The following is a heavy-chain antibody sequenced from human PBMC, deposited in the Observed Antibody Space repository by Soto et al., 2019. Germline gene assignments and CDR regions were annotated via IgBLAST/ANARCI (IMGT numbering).Heavy chain of an antibody. D-gene: IGHD4-4*01. V-gene: IGHV1-18*01. Sequence: QVQLVQSGGEVKNPGASVKVSCKASGYTFNNYGISWVRQAPGQGREWMGWISAYNGDTNYAQKVQGRATMTTDTSTSTAYMELRSLRSDDTAVYYCARDSLGTETTSWLDPWGQGTLVTVSS. CDR1: GYTFNNYG. CDR2: ISAYNGDT. J-gene: IGHJ5*02. CDR3: ARDSLGTETTSWLDP.